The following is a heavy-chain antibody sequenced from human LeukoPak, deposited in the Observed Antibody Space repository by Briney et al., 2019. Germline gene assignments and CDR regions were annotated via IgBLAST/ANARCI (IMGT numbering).Heavy chain of an antibody. D-gene: IGHD6-19*01. CDR1: GFTFSNYG. CDR3: AKDQGIAVAGTDY. CDR2: VSYDGSNK. Sequence: PGGTLRLSCAASGFTFSNYGMHWVRQAPGKGLEWVAVVSYDGSNKYYADSVKGRFTISRDNSKNTLYLQMNSLRVEDTAIYYCAKDQGIAVAGTDYWGQGILVTVSS. J-gene: IGHJ4*02. V-gene: IGHV3-30*18.